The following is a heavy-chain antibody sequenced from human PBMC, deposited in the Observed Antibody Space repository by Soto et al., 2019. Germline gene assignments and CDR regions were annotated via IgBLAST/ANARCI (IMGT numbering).Heavy chain of an antibody. CDR1: GFTFSNYA. CDR3: AKDQGSPGYRGPDY. V-gene: IGHV3-23*01. Sequence: PGGSLRLSCAASGFTFSNYAMSWVRQAPGKGLEWVSSITASGHTTYYADSLEGRFTISRDNSRNALYLQMNSLRAEDTAIYYWAKDQGSPGYRGPDYGGREPRVT. J-gene: IGHJ4*02. CDR2: ITASGHTT. D-gene: IGHD1-1*01.